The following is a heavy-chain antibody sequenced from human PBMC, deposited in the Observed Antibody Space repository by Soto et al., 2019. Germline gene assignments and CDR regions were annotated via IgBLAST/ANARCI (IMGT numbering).Heavy chain of an antibody. CDR2: IYSAGNT. J-gene: IGHJ6*02. D-gene: IGHD3-22*01. V-gene: IGHV3-66*01. CDR1: GFTVSSNY. CDR3: ARDDYYDSSGYYYAQYYGMDV. Sequence: PGGSLRLSCAASGFTVSSNYMSWVRQAPGKGLEWISIIYSAGNTYYADSVKGRFTISRDNSKNTLYLQMNSLGAEDTAVYYCARDDYYDSSGYYYAQYYGMDVWGQGTTVTVSS.